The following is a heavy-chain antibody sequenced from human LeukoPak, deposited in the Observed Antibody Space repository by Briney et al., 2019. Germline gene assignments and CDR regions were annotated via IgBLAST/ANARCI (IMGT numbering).Heavy chain of an antibody. D-gene: IGHD6-6*01. V-gene: IGHV1-2*02. Sequence: GASVKVSCKASGYTFTGYYLHWVRQAPGQGLEWMGWIHPDSGATNYAQKFQGRVTMTRDTSISTAYMEMSSLRSDDTAVYCCARDVDASSSLDYWGQGTLVTVSS. CDR1: GYTFTGYY. J-gene: IGHJ4*02. CDR2: IHPDSGAT. CDR3: ARDVDASSSLDY.